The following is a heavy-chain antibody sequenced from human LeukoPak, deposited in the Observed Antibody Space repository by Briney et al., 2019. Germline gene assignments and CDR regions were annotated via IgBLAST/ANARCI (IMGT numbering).Heavy chain of an antibody. J-gene: IGHJ4*02. CDR2: ISGSGGST. CDR1: GFTFSSYA. D-gene: IGHD2-2*01. CDR3: AKGSWDIVVVPAAIEFDY. V-gene: IGHV3-23*01. Sequence: GGSLRLSCAASGFTFSSYAMSWVRQAPGKGLDWVSAISGSGGSTYYADSVKGRITISRDNSKNTLYLQMNSLRAEDTAVYYCAKGSWDIVVVPAAIEFDYWGQGTLVTVSS.